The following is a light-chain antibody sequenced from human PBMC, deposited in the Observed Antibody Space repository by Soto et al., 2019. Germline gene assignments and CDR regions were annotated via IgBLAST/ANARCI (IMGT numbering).Light chain of an antibody. CDR3: QSYDTSLSGWV. CDR2: GNN. J-gene: IGLJ3*02. CDR1: SSNIGAGYD. Sequence: QSVLTQPPSVSGAPGQRVTISCTGSSSNIGAGYDVHWYQHLPGTAPKLLIYGNNNRPSGVPDRFSGSKSGTSASLAITGLQAEDEADYYCQSYDTSLSGWVFGGGTKVTV. V-gene: IGLV1-40*01.